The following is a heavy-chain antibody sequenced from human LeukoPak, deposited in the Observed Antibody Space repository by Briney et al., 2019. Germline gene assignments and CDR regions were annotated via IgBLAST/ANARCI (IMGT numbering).Heavy chain of an antibody. CDR1: GFTVSSNY. V-gene: IGHV3-53*01. CDR2: IYSGGST. J-gene: IGHJ4*02. D-gene: IGHD5-18*01. CDR3: ARAGGYSYSYGTFDH. Sequence: GGSPRLSCAASGFTVSSNYMSWVRQAPGKGLEWVSVIYSGGSTYYADSVKGRFTISRDNSKNTLYLQMNSLRAEDTAVYYCARAGGYSYSYGTFDHWGQGTLVTVSS.